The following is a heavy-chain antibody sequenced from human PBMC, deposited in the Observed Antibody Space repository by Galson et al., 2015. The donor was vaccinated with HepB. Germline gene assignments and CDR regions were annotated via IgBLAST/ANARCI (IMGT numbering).Heavy chain of an antibody. D-gene: IGHD1-26*01. CDR1: GFTFSSYA. CDR2: ISYDGSNK. J-gene: IGHJ4*02. CDR3: ARDGEWELPYYFDY. V-gene: IGHV3-30-3*01. Sequence: SLRLSCAASGFTFSSYAMHWVRQAPGKGLEWVAVISYDGSNKYYADSVKGRFTISRDNSKNTLYLQMNSLRAEDTAVYYCARDGEWELPYYFDYWGQGTLVTVSS.